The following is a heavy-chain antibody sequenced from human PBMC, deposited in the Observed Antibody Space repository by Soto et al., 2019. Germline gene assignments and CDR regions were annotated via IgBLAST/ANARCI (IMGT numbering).Heavy chain of an antibody. V-gene: IGHV4-31*03. CDR1: GGSIRSSGYY. D-gene: IGHD6-13*01. Sequence: PSETLSLTCTVSGGSIRSSGYYWNWIRQYPGTGLEWIGYLYYRGNTHYNASLKSRVTISVDTSRNQFSLKLSSVTAADTAVYYCARDVAAGGVYYYAMDVWGQGTTVTVSS. J-gene: IGHJ6*02. CDR2: LYYRGNT. CDR3: ARDVAAGGVYYYAMDV.